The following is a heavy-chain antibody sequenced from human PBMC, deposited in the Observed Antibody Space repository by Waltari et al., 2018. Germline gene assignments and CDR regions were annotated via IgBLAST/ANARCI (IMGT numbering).Heavy chain of an antibody. CDR3: ARWSSSWYSFDP. V-gene: IGHV4-38-2*02. CDR2: IYHSGST. J-gene: IGHJ5*02. D-gene: IGHD6-13*01. CDR1: GYSISSGYY. Sequence: QVQLQESGPGLVKPSETLSLTCTVSGYSISSGYYWGWIRQPPGKGLEWIGSIYHSGSTYYNPALKSRVTISVDTSKNQFSLKLSSVTAADTAVYYCARWSSSWYSFDPWGQGTLVTVSS.